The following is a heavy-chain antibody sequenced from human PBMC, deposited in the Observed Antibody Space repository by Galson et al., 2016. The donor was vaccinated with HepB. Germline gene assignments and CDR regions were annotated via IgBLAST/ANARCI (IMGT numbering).Heavy chain of an antibody. Sequence: SETLSLTCAVYGGSFSGYFWSWIRQPPGKGLEWIGEINHSGGSNHNPSLKSRVTISIDTSKNQFSLKLSSVTAADTAMYYCARRTPVVEPSAINPRLSRSNGMDVWGQGTTVTVSS. J-gene: IGHJ6*02. CDR1: GGSFSGYF. CDR3: ARRTPVVEPSAINPRLSRSNGMDV. V-gene: IGHV4-34*01. CDR2: INHSGGS. D-gene: IGHD2-15*01.